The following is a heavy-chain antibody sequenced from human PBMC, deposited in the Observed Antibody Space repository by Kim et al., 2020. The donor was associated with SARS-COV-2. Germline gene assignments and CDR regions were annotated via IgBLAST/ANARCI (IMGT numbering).Heavy chain of an antibody. CDR1: GYTFTSYA. D-gene: IGHD6-13*01. Sequence: ASVKVSCKASGYTFTSYAMNWVRQAPGQGLEWMGWINTNTGNPTYAQGFTGRFVFSLDTSVSTAYLQISSLKAEDTAVYYCAGRSIAAAGTAYYFDYWGQGTLVTVSS. CDR2: INTNTGNP. V-gene: IGHV7-4-1*02. CDR3: AGRSIAAAGTAYYFDY. J-gene: IGHJ4*02.